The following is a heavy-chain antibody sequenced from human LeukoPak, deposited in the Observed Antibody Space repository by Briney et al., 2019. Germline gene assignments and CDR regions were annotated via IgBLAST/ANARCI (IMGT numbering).Heavy chain of an antibody. CDR1: GGILNSFY. CDR2: IYYSGST. J-gene: IGHJ5*02. Sequence: NSSETLSLTCSVSGGILNSFYWSWIRQPPGKGLEWIGYIYYSGSTNYNPSLKSRVTISVDTSKNQFSLKLSSVTAADTAVYYCARDALAGYGYDWFDPWGQGTLVTVSS. CDR3: ARDALAGYGYDWFDP. D-gene: IGHD5-18*01. V-gene: IGHV4-59*01.